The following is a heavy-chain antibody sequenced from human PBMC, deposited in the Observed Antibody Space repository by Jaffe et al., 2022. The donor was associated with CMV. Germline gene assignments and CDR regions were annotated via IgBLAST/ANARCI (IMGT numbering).Heavy chain of an antibody. Sequence: QVQLVQSGAEVKKPGASVKVSCKASGYTFTASAMHWVRQAPGQRLEWMGWINAGNGYTEYSQKFQGRVTITRDTSASTAYMELSRLTSEDTAVYYCARDKVPQRSYYYYMDVWGKGTTVTVSS. CDR1: GYTFTASA. CDR2: INAGNGYT. V-gene: IGHV1-3*01. J-gene: IGHJ6*03. D-gene: IGHD1-1*01. CDR3: ARDKVPQRSYYYYMDV.